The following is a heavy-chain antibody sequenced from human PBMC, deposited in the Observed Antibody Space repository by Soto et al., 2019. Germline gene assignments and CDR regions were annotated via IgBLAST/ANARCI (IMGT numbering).Heavy chain of an antibody. D-gene: IGHD3-3*01. J-gene: IGHJ4*02. CDR2: ISGSGGST. Sequence: PGGSLRLSCAASGFTFSSYAMSWVRQAPGKGLEWVSAISGSGGSTYYADSVKGRFTISRDNSKNTLYLQMNSLRAEDTAVYYCAKSPSYDFWSGYTEPHTFDYWGQGTLVTVSS. CDR1: GFTFSSYA. CDR3: AKSPSYDFWSGYTEPHTFDY. V-gene: IGHV3-23*01.